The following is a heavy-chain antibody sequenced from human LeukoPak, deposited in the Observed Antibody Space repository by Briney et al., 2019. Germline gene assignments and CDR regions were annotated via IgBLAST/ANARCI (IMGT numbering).Heavy chain of an antibody. D-gene: IGHD3-10*01. V-gene: IGHV5-51*01. J-gene: IGHJ4*02. Sequence: GESLKISCNGSGYXFTSYWIGWVRQMPGKGLEWMGIIYPGDSDTRYSPSFQGQVTISADKSISTAYLQWSSLKASDTAMYYCARRVGSSVAGFDYWGQGTLVTVSS. CDR1: GYXFTSYW. CDR2: IYPGDSDT. CDR3: ARRVGSSVAGFDY.